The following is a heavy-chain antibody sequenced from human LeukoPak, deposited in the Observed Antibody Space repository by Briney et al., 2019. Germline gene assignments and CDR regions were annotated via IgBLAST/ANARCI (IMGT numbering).Heavy chain of an antibody. Sequence: TGGSLRLSCAASGFTFSNAWMSWVRQAPGKGLEWVGRIKSKTDGWTTDYAAPVKGRFTISRDDSKNTLYLQMNSLKTEDTAVYYCTTVGATRDYFDYWGQGTLVTVSS. CDR1: GFTFSNAW. CDR3: TTVGATRDYFDY. V-gene: IGHV3-15*01. CDR2: IKSKTDGWTT. J-gene: IGHJ4*02. D-gene: IGHD1-26*01.